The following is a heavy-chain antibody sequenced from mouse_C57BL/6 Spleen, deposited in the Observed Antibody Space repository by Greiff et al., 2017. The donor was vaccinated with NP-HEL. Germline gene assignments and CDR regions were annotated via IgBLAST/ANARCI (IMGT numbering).Heavy chain of an antibody. CDR2: IYPRSDNT. CDR1: GYTFTTYG. CDR3: ARDVYEGY. D-gene: IGHD2-12*01. V-gene: IGHV1-81*01. J-gene: IGHJ2*01. Sequence: QVQLQQSGAELAWSGASVKLSCKASGYTFTTYGISWVKQRSGLGLMWIGEIYPRSDNTYYNEKFKGKATLTADNSSSTAYMEFRSLTSEDSAVYFGARDVYEGYWGQGTTLTVSS.